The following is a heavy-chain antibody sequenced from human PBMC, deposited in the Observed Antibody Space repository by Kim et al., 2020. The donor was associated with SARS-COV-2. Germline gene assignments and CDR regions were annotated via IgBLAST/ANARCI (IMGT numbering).Heavy chain of an antibody. CDR2: ISWDGGST. CDR1: GFTFDDYT. D-gene: IGHD3-10*01. Sequence: GGSLRLSCAASGFTFDDYTMHWVRQAPGKGLEWVSLISWDGGSTYYADSVKGRFTISRDNSKNSLYLQMNSLRTEDTALYYCAKDISVTRYGSGSYFPPDYWGPGTLVTVSS. V-gene: IGHV3-43*01. CDR3: AKDISVTRYGSGSYFPPDY. J-gene: IGHJ4*02.